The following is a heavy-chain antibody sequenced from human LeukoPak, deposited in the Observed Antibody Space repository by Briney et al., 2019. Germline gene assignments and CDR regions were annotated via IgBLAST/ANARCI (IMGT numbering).Heavy chain of an antibody. CDR3: TRGYYYDSSGHQGF. J-gene: IGHJ4*02. Sequence: GGSLRLSCAASGFTFSSYAMHWVRQAPGKGLEWVGFIRSKAYGGTTEYAASVKGRFTISRDDSKSIAYLQMNSLKTEDTAVYYCTRGYYYDSSGHQGFWGQGTLVTVSS. D-gene: IGHD3-22*01. V-gene: IGHV3-49*04. CDR1: GFTFSSYA. CDR2: IRSKAYGGTT.